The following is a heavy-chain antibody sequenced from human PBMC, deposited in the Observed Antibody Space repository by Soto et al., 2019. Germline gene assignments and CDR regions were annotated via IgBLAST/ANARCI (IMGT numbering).Heavy chain of an antibody. D-gene: IGHD3-10*01. V-gene: IGHV1-69*13. J-gene: IGHJ6*02. CDR1: GGTFSSYA. CDR3: ARGITMVRGVIISGDYYYYGMGV. Sequence: SVKVSCKASGGTFSSYAISWVRQAPGQGLEWMGGIIPIFGTANYAQKFQGRVTITADESTSTAYMELSSLRSEDTAVYYCARGITMVRGVIISGDYYYYGMGVWGQGTTVTVSS. CDR2: IIPIFGTA.